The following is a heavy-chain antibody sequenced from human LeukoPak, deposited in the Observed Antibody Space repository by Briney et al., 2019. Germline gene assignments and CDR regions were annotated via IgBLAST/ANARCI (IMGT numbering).Heavy chain of an antibody. V-gene: IGHV5-51*01. CDR3: ARPDFYYDSSGYYPSYFDY. CDR1: GYSFTSYW. Sequence: GESLKISCKGSGYSFTSYWIGWVRRMPGKGLEWMGIIYPGDSDTRYSPSFQGQVTISADKSISTAYLQWSSLKASDTAMYYCARPDFYYDSSGYYPSYFDYWGQGTLVTVSS. CDR2: IYPGDSDT. J-gene: IGHJ4*02. D-gene: IGHD3-22*01.